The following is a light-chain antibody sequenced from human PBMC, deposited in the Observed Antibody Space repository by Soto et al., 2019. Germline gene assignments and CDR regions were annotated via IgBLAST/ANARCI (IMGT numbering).Light chain of an antibody. V-gene: IGLV2-11*01. CDR2: DVS. J-gene: IGLJ1*01. Sequence: ALTQPRSVSGSPGQSVTISCTGTSSDVGGYNYVSWYQQHPGKAPKLMIYDVSKRPSGVPDRFSGSKSGNTASLTISGLQAEDEADYYCCSYAGSFYIFGTGTKVTVL. CDR3: CSYAGSFYI. CDR1: SSDVGGYNY.